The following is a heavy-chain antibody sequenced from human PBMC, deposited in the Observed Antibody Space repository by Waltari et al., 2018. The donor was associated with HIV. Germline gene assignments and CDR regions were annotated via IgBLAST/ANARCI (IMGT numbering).Heavy chain of an antibody. V-gene: IGHV3-7*04. J-gene: IGHJ4*02. CDR3: VRGSGSF. CDR1: GFAFSRYW. D-gene: IGHD2-15*01. CDR2: INENGDEK. Sequence: EVQLAESGGGLVQPGGSLNVSCEVSGFAFSRYWMSWVRQDPGKGPEWVANINENGDEKYHVDSMKGRFVISRDNTKQSLYLEMKNLRVEDTAVYYCVRGSGSFWGQGTLVTVSS.